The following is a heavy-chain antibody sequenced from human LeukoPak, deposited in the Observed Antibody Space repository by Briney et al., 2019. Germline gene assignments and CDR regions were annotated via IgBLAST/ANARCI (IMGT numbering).Heavy chain of an antibody. D-gene: IGHD6-19*01. J-gene: IGHJ4*02. Sequence: GESLQISCKGSGYIFTSYWISWVRQMPGKGLEWMGRIDPSDSYTNYSPSFQGHVTISADKSISTAYLQWSSLKASDTAMYYCASSIAVAGTNTVDYWGQGTLVTVSS. CDR3: ASSIAVAGTNTVDY. CDR1: GYIFTSYW. CDR2: IDPSDSYT. V-gene: IGHV5-10-1*01.